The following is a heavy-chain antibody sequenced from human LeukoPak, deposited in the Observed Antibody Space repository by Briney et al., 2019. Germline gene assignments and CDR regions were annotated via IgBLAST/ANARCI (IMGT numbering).Heavy chain of an antibody. V-gene: IGHV1-8*01. D-gene: IGHD1-26*01. CDR2: MNPNSGNP. CDR3: ARGPTGRGSYWTRYYYYYYMDV. CDR1: GYTFTSDD. J-gene: IGHJ6*03. Sequence: ASASVSCKASGYTFTSDDINWVRQAPGQGLEWRGWMNPNSGNPAYAQTFKGRVTMTRNTSISTAYMELSSLRSEDTAVYYWARGPTGRGSYWTRYYYYYYMDVWGKGTTVTVSS.